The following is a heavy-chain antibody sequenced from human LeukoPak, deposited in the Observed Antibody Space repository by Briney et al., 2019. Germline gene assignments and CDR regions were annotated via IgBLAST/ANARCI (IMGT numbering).Heavy chain of an antibody. Sequence: SETLSHTCVVSGFSISSGYYWGWIRQPPGKRLEWIGNIHPSGTMFHNSSLNSRVTMSIDTSKNQFSLKLSSVTAADTAVYYCAREAERRVVNWGQGTLVTVSS. D-gene: IGHD1-1*01. J-gene: IGHJ4*02. CDR1: GFSISSGYY. V-gene: IGHV4-38-2*02. CDR2: IHPSGTM. CDR3: AREAERRVVN.